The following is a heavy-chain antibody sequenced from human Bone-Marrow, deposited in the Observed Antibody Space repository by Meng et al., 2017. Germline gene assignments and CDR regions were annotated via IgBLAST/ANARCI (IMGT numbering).Heavy chain of an antibody. CDR2: IYWNADT. Sequence: TPHQPLTLTCVVSGSAPTTHVLVVGCIPHPPGNALECLALIYWNADTRYKPSLKNRLTVVKDTSKNLVVLTLRNVDPVDTATYFCAHRFHFHGDYDVFDYWGQGTLVTVSS. CDR3: AHRFHFHGDYDVFDY. V-gene: IGHV2-5*01. D-gene: IGHD4-17*01. J-gene: IGHJ4*02. CDR1: GSAPTTHVLV.